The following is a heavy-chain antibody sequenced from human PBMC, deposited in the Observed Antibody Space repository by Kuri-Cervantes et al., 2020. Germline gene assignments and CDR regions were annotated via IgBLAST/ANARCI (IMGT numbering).Heavy chain of an antibody. CDR1: GGSISSGGYS. CDR3: ARDVAAAGLDY. V-gene: IGHV4-30-2*01. CDR2: IYHSGST. J-gene: IGHJ4*02. Sequence: SETLSLTCAVSGGSISSGGYSWSWIRQPPGKGLEWIGYIYHSGSTYYNPSLKSRVTISVDRSKNQFSLKLSSVTAADTAVYYCARDVAAAGLDYWGQGTLVTVSS. D-gene: IGHD6-13*01.